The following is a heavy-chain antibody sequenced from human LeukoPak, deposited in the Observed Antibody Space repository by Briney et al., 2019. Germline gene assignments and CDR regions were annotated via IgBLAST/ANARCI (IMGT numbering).Heavy chain of an antibody. J-gene: IGHJ6*03. D-gene: IGHD3-10*01. CDR2: ISSSGGTI. CDR1: GFTFSSYE. V-gene: IGHV3-48*03. CDR3: ARGIQLWSRRTYFFCMDV. Sequence: GGSLRLSCAASGFTFSSYEMNWVRQAPGKGLEWVSYISSSGGTIYYADSVKGRFTISRDNAKNSLYLRMDSLRAEDTAVYYCARGIQLWSRRTYFFCMDVWGKGTTVTVSS.